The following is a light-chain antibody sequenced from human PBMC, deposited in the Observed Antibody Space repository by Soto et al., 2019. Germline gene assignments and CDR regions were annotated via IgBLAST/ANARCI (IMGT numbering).Light chain of an antibody. CDR3: SSYTSINTLVV. CDR1: SSDVGGYDY. CDR2: DVS. V-gene: IGLV2-14*03. J-gene: IGLJ2*01. Sequence: QSVLTQPASVSGSPGQSITISCTGTSSDVGGYDYVYWYQQHPGKAPKLMIYDVSNRPSGVSNRFAGSKSGNTASLTISGLQAEDEADYYCSSYTSINTLVVFGGGTQLTVL.